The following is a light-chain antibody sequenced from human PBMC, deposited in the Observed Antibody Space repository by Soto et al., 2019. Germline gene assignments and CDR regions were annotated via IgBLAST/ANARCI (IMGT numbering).Light chain of an antibody. J-gene: IGLJ1*01. V-gene: IGLV1-44*01. CDR3: AAWDDSLNYV. CDR1: SSNIVSNT. CDR2: SNN. Sequence: LGTQPPYAYGTPGQRFPIACSGSSSNIVSNTVNWYQQLPGTAPKLLIYSNNQRPSGVPDRFSGSQSGTSASLAISGLQSEDEADYYCAAWDDSLNYVFGTGTKVTVL.